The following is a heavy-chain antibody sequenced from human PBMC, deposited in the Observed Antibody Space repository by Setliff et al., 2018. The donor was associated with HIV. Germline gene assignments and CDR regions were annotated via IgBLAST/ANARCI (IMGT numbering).Heavy chain of an antibody. CDR3: ARDHYYYGMDV. CDR1: GGSISSGSYY. Sequence: KPSETLSLTCTVSGGSISSGSYYWSWIRQPAGKGLEWIGRIYTSGSTNYNPSLKSRVTISVDTSKNQFSLKLSSVTAADTAGYYCARDHYYYGMDVWGQGTTVTVSS. J-gene: IGHJ6*02. V-gene: IGHV4-61*02. CDR2: IYTSGST.